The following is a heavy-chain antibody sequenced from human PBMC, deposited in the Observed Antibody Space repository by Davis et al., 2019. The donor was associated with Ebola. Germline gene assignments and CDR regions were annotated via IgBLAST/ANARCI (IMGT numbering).Heavy chain of an antibody. CDR1: GFTFSSYG. D-gene: IGHD6-13*01. CDR2: ISHDGSNK. J-gene: IGHJ4*02. Sequence: GGSLRLSCAASGFTFSSYGMHWVRQAPGKGLEWVAVISHDGSNKYYADSVKGRFTISRDNSRNTLYLQMNSLRAEDTAVYYCAKESDGYSSSWYLKAFDYWGQGTLVTVSS. V-gene: IGHV3-30*18. CDR3: AKESDGYSSSWYLKAFDY.